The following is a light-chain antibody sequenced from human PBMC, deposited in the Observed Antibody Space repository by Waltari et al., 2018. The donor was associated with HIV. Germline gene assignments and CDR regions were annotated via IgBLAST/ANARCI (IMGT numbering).Light chain of an antibody. CDR1: RSNIGAGYD. Sequence: QSVLTQPPSVSGAPGQRVTISCTGSRSNIGAGYDVHWYQQLPGTAPKLLIYGNSNRPSGVPDRFSGSKSGTSASLAITGLQAEDEADYYCQSYDSSLSRRVFGTGTKVTVL. CDR3: QSYDSSLSRRV. CDR2: GNS. J-gene: IGLJ1*01. V-gene: IGLV1-40*01.